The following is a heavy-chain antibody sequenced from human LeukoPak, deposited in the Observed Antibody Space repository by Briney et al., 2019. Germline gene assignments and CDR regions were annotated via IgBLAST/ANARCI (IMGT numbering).Heavy chain of an antibody. CDR1: GFTFSTFA. Sequence: GGSLRLSCAASGFTFSTFAMSWVRQVPGKGLEWVSGISASGASTYYADSVRGRFTISRDNSKNTLYLQMNSLRAEDTAVYYCAKDLAHYGSGSELTQGGFDIWGQGTMVTVSS. J-gene: IGHJ3*02. CDR3: AKDLAHYGSGSELTQGGFDI. CDR2: ISASGAST. D-gene: IGHD3-10*01. V-gene: IGHV3-23*01.